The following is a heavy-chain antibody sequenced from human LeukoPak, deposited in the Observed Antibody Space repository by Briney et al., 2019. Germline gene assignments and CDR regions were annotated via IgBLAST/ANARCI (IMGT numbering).Heavy chain of an antibody. D-gene: IGHD6-25*01. CDR1: GYTFTNYD. J-gene: IGHJ4*02. V-gene: IGHV1-8*02. CDR3: ARGIEAGVDY. Sequence: ASVKVSCKTSGYTFTNYDINWVRQATGQGLEWLGWMSPGSGYTGYAQKFQGRVTMTRDISITTAYAELSSLRSEDTAVYYYARGIEAGVDYWGQGTLVTVPS. CDR2: MSPGSGYT.